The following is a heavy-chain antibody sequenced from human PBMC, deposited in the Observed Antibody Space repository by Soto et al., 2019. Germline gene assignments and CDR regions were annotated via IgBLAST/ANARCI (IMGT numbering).Heavy chain of an antibody. CDR3: AREAHTYSGMDV. CDR1: GYAFTTYY. V-gene: IGHV1-46*01. CDR2: INPTDNRK. J-gene: IGHJ6*02. Sequence: QVHLEQSGAEMRKPGASVTVSCKASGYAFTTYYIHWVRQAPGQGLEWMGVINPTDNRKTYSQIFQGRVTMTRDTSTSTVYKDLRSLRSEDTAIYYCAREAHTYSGMDVWGQGTTVTVS.